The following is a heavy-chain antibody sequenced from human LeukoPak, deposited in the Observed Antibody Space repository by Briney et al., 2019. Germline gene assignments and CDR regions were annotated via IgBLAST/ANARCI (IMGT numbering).Heavy chain of an antibody. CDR1: GFPFSCYR. CDR2: NKSSSGEK. Sequence: GGPLSLSCTASGFPFSCYRMKWGRQAPGEGVGGVPYNKSSSGEKYYADLEGGRFTLSRDSGKNSLYLQMNSLRADDTAVYYCAKDQWSGAGSWGPDYWGQGTLVTVSS. V-gene: IGHV3-21*01. D-gene: IGHD3-10*01. CDR3: AKDQWSGAGSWGPDY. J-gene: IGHJ4*02.